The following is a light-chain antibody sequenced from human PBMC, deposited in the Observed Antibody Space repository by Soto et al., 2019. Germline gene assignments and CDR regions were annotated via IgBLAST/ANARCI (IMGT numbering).Light chain of an antibody. Sequence: SSELTQPPSVSVSPGQTASITCSGDKLGDKYACWYQQKPGQSPVLVIYQDSKRPSGIPERFSGSNSGNTATLTISGTQAMDEADYYCQAWDSSTYVVFGGGTKSPS. CDR3: QAWDSSTYVV. CDR1: KLGDKY. J-gene: IGLJ2*01. V-gene: IGLV3-1*01. CDR2: QDS.